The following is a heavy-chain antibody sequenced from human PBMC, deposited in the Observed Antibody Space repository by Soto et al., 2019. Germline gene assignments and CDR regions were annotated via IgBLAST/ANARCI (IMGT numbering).Heavy chain of an antibody. D-gene: IGHD3-3*01. CDR2: IYYSGST. CDR1: GGSISSYY. J-gene: IGHJ6*02. CDR3: ARGRDFWTGSCMYX. Sequence: PSETLSLTCTVSGGSISSYYWSWIRQPPGKGLEWIWYIYYSGSTNYNPSLKSRVTISVDTSKNQFSLKLSSVTAADTAVYYCARGRDFWTGSCMYXWGQGTTVTVS. V-gene: IGHV4-59*01.